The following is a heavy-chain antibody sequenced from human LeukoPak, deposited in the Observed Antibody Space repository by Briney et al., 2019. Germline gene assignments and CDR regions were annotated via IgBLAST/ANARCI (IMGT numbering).Heavy chain of an antibody. CDR2: IYYSGST. CDR3: ARHGPYLGRLGWFDP. J-gene: IGHJ5*02. CDR1: GGSVIGYY. V-gene: IGHV4-59*02. D-gene: IGHD1-26*01. Sequence: PSETLSLTCTVSGGSVIGYYWSWIRQPPGKGLEWIGYIYYSGSTNYNPSLKSRVTISVDTSKNQLSLRLNSVTAADTAVYYCARHGPYLGRLGWFDPWGQGTLVTVSS.